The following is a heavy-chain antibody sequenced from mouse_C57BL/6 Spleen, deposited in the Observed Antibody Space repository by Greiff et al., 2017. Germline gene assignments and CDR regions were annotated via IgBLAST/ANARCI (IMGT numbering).Heavy chain of an antibody. D-gene: IGHD2-4*01. J-gene: IGHJ3*01. Sequence: EVHLVESGGGLVKPGGSLKLSCAASGFTFSDYGMHWVRQAPEKGLEWVAYISSGSSTIYYADTVKGRFTISRDNAKNTLFLQMTSLRSEDTAMYYCARDYDYDAFAYWGQGTLVTVSA. V-gene: IGHV5-17*01. CDR2: ISSGSSTI. CDR3: ARDYDYDAFAY. CDR1: GFTFSDYG.